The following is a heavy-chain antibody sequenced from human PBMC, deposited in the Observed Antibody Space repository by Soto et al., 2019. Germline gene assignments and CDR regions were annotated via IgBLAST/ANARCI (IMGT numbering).Heavy chain of an antibody. J-gene: IGHJ4*02. V-gene: IGHV3-15*07. CDR3: WGSAY. Sequence: EVQLVESGGGLVKPGGSLRVSCAASGFTFREAWMNWVRQAPGKGLEWGGRIKSRTDGGTIEYATPVKGRFIISRDDSKNTLYLQMDSLKTEDTAVYYCWGSAYWGQGTLVTVSS. CDR1: GFTFREAW. D-gene: IGHD3-16*01. CDR2: IKSRTDGGTI.